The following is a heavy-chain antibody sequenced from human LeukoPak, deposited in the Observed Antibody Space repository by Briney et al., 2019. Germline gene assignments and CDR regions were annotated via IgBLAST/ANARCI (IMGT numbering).Heavy chain of an antibody. CDR3: ARDPDIVASSSYFDF. D-gene: IGHD5-12*01. CDR2: ISAYNGNT. J-gene: IGHJ4*02. Sequence: APVKVSCKASGYTFTSYGISWVRQAPGQGLEWMGWISAYNGNTNYAQKFQGRVSMTTDTSTTTAYMELRSLRSDDTAVYYCARDPDIVASSSYFDFWGRGTLVTVSS. V-gene: IGHV1-18*04. CDR1: GYTFTSYG.